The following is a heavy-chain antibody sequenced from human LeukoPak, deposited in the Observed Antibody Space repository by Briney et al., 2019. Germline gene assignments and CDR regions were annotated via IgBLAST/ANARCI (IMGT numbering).Heavy chain of an antibody. CDR2: ISSSSSTI. CDR1: GGSISSSS. J-gene: IGHJ3*02. Sequence: ETLSLTCTVSGGSISSSSYYWGWIRQPPGKGLEWVSYISSSSSTIYYADSVKGRFTISRDNAKNSRYLQMNSLRAEDTAVYYCARTDAFDIWGQGTMVTVSS. CDR3: ARTDAFDI. V-gene: IGHV3-48*01.